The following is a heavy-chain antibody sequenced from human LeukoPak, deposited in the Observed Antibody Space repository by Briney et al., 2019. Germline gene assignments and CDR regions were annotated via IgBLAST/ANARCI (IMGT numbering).Heavy chain of an antibody. CDR2: MNPNSGNT. CDR3: ARARRMVRGEQWYYFDY. J-gene: IGHJ4*02. D-gene: IGHD3-10*01. Sequence: ASVKVSCKASGYTFTSYDINWVRQATGQGLEWMGWMNPNSGNTGYAQKFQGRVTMTRNTSISTAYMELSSLRSEDTAVYYCARARRMVRGEQWYYFDYWGQGTLVTVSS. CDR1: GYTFTSYD. V-gene: IGHV1-8*01.